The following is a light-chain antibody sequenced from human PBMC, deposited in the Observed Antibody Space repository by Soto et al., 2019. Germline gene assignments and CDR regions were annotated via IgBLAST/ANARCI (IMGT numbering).Light chain of an antibody. V-gene: IGLV2-14*01. CDR3: SSYTSSSTHVV. Sequence: QSALTQPASVSGSPGQSITISCTGTSSDVGDYNYVSWYQQHPGKAPKLMISDVSHRPSGVSNRFSGSKSGNTASLTISGLQGDDEADYYCSSYTSSSTHVVFGGGTKLTVL. CDR2: DVS. J-gene: IGLJ2*01. CDR1: SSDVGDYNY.